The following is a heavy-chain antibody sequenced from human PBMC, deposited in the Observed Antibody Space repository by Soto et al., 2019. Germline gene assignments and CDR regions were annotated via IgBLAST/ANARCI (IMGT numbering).Heavy chain of an antibody. J-gene: IGHJ4*02. V-gene: IGHV1-18*01. CDR1: GYSFATSG. CDR2: ISAYNGNT. D-gene: IGHD3-22*01. CDR3: ARAGQYYDASGYAN. Sequence: QVKLVQSGTEVKKPGASIKVSCKASGYSFATSGMSWVRQAPGQGLEWMGWISAYNGNTNYDQNLQDRVTMTTDTSTNTAYLEVRNLRSDDTAVYYGARAGQYYDASGYANWGQGTLVTVSS.